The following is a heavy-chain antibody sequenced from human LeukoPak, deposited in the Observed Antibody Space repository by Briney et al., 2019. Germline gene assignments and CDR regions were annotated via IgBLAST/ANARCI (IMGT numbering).Heavy chain of an antibody. Sequence: GGSLRLSCAASGFTFSNAWMSWVRQAPGKGLEWVGRIKSKTDGGTTDYAAPVKGRFTISRDDSKNTLYLQMNGLKTEDTAVYYCTTERCGGDCYYYYYYGMDVWGQGTTVTVSS. V-gene: IGHV3-15*01. CDR1: GFTFSNAW. J-gene: IGHJ6*02. CDR2: IKSKTDGGTT. CDR3: TTERCGGDCYYYYYYGMDV. D-gene: IGHD2-21*02.